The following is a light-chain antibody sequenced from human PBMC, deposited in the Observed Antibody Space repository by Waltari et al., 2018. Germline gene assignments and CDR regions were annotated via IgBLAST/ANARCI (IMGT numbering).Light chain of an antibody. CDR1: QSVSSY. CDR3: QQHSNWLLT. J-gene: IGKJ4*01. CDR2: DAS. Sequence: EIVLTQSPATLSLSPGERATLPRRASQSVSSYLAWYQQNPGQAPRLLIYDASNRATGSPARFSGSGSGTDFTLTISSLEPEDFAVYYCQQHSNWLLTFGGGTKVEIK. V-gene: IGKV3-11*01.